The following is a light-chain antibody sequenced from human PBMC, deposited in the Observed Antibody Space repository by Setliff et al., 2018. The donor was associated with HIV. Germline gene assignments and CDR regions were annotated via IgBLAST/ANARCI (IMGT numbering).Light chain of an antibody. CDR2: DVS. CDR3: SSYTSISTLDVV. J-gene: IGLJ2*01. Sequence: QSVLAQPASVSGSPGQSITISCTGTSSDVGGYNYVSWYQQHPGKAPKLMIYDVSNRPSGVSNRFSGSKSGNTASLTISGLQAEDEADYYCSSYTSISTLDVVFGGGTQLTV. CDR1: SSDVGGYNY. V-gene: IGLV2-14*03.